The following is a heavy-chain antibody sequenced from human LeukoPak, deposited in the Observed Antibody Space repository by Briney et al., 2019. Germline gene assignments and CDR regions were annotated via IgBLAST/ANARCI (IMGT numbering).Heavy chain of an antibody. J-gene: IGHJ5*02. CDR2: IKEDGGEK. V-gene: IGHV3-7*01. Sequence: GGSLRLSCAASGFTFSKSWMTWVRQAPGRGLEWVASIKEDGGEKYYVDFVKGRFTISRDNAKNSLYLQMSSLRAEDTAVYYCAKDRTRIYAWGQGTLVIVSS. D-gene: IGHD2/OR15-2a*01. CDR3: AKDRTRIYA. CDR1: GFTFSKSW.